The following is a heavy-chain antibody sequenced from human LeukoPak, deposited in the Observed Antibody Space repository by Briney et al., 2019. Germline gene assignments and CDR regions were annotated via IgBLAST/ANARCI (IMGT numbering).Heavy chain of an antibody. CDR2: IHYSGST. D-gene: IGHD3-10*01. Sequence: SETLSLTCTVSGGSISGYFCSWIRQPPGKGLEWIGYIHYSGSTNYNPSLNSRATISVDTSKNQFSLRLSSVTAADTAVYYCARYGITIVRGGKYYFDSWGQGNLVTVSS. CDR1: GGSISGYF. J-gene: IGHJ4*02. CDR3: ARYGITIVRGGKYYFDS. V-gene: IGHV4-59*08.